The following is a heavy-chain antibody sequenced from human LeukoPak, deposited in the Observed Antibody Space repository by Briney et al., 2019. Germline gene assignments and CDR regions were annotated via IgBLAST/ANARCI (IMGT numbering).Heavy chain of an antibody. J-gene: IGHJ6*03. CDR3: ARFGQYSSGWYSFDYYYYMDV. V-gene: IGHV3-21*04. CDR2: ISSSSSYI. D-gene: IGHD6-19*01. Sequence: PGGSLRLSCAASGFTFSSYSMNWVRQAPGKGLEWVSSISSSSSYIYYADSVKGRFTISRDNAKNSLYLQMNSLRAEDTAVYYCARFGQYSSGWYSFDYYYYMDVWGKGTTVTISS. CDR1: GFTFSSYS.